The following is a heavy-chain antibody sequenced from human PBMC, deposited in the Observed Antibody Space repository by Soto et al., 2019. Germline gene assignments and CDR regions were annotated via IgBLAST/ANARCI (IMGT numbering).Heavy chain of an antibody. CDR3: ARHAARDRVAHQHGDYHYYYGMDV. CDR1: GYSFTSYW. J-gene: IGHJ6*02. D-gene: IGHD4-17*01. CDR2: IYPGDSDT. Sequence: PGESLKISCKGSGYSFTSYWIGWVRQMPGKGLEWMGIIYPGDSDTRYSPSFQGQVTISADKSISTAYLQWSSLKASDTAMYYCARHAARDRVAHQHGDYHYYYGMDVWGQGTTVTVSS. V-gene: IGHV5-51*01.